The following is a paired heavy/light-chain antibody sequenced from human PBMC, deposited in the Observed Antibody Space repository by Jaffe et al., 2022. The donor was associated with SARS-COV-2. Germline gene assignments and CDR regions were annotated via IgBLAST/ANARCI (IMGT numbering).Heavy chain of an antibody. J-gene: IGHJ3*02. CDR2: IGGSAGNT. V-gene: IGHV3-23*04. CDR1: GFTLRRYD. CDR3: ARDNVPESFDI. D-gene: IGHD2-2*01. Sequence: EVQLVESGGGLVQPGGSLRLSCAASGFTLRRYDMSWVRQAPGKGLEWVSAIGGSAGNTYYADSVKGRFTISRDTSKNTLSLQMNSLRAEDTAVYHCARDNVPESFDIWGQGTMVTVSS.
Light chain of an antibody. V-gene: IGKV3-20*01. CDR1: QSVNSNY. Sequence: ETVLTQSPGTLSLSPGERATLSCRASQSVNSNYLAWFQQKPGQAPRLLIYGASSRATGIPDRFSGSGSGTDFTLTISRLEPEDFAVYYCQQYGNSYTFGQGTKLEIK. CDR2: GAS. CDR3: QQYGNSYT. J-gene: IGKJ2*01.